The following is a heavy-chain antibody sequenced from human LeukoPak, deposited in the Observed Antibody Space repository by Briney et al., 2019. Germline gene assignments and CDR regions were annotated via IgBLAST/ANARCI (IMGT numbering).Heavy chain of an antibody. Sequence: GGSLRLSCAASGFTVSSDYMSWVRQAPGKGLEWVSVIYSGGSTYYADSVKGRFTISRDNSKNTLYLQMNSLRAEDTAVYCCARARGYYYGMDVWGQGTTVTVSS. D-gene: IGHD3-10*01. CDR3: ARARGYYYGMDV. CDR1: GFTVSSDY. CDR2: IYSGGST. V-gene: IGHV3-53*01. J-gene: IGHJ6*02.